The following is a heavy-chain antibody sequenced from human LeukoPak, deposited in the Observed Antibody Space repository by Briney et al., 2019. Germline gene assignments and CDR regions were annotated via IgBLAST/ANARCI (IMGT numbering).Heavy chain of an antibody. CDR1: GGSIASSTSY. Sequence: SETLSLACTVSGGSIASSTSYGGWIRQPPGKGLDWIGTIYYSGSTYYNPSLKNRATKSVDTSKNQFSLKLSSVTAADTAVYYCASLLNGGVSHWFDPWGQGTLVTVSS. CDR2: IYYSGST. J-gene: IGHJ5*02. V-gene: IGHV4-39*01. D-gene: IGHD7-27*01. CDR3: ASLLNGGVSHWFDP.